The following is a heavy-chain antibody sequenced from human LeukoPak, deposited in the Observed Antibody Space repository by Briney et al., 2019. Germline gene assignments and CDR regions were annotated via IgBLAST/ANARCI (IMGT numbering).Heavy chain of an antibody. CDR2: IYYSGST. V-gene: IGHV4-39*07. CDR1: GASISDTTYY. J-gene: IGHJ4*02. CDR3: GSSGYYYFDY. Sequence: SETLSLTCTVSGASISDTTYYWGWVRQPPGKGLESIGSIYYSGSTYYNPSLKSRVTISVDTSKNQFSLKLSSVTAADTAVYYCGSSGYYYFDYWGQGTLVTVSS. D-gene: IGHD3-22*01.